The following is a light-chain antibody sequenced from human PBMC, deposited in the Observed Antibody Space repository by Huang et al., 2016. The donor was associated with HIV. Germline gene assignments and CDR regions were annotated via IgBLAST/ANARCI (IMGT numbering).Light chain of an antibody. J-gene: IGKJ3*01. V-gene: IGKV1-6*01. Sequence: AIQMTQSPSSLSASVGDRVTITCRPSQDIKTDLGWYQQKPGKAPKLLVYGESNLQTGVPSRFSGSGSGTDFTLTISSLQPEDFATYFCLQDYIYPFTFGPGTRLEIK. CDR2: GES. CDR1: QDIKTD. CDR3: LQDYIYPFT.